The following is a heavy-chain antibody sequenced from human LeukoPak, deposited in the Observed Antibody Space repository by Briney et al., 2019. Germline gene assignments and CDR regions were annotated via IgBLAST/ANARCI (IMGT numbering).Heavy chain of an antibody. CDR2: IKEDGSQK. CDR3: ARGRQRWLQSDAFDI. J-gene: IGHJ3*02. CDR1: GFTFSISW. V-gene: IGHV3-7*01. Sequence: HPGGSLRLSCAASGFTFSISWMTWVRQAPGKGLEWVADIKEDGSQKFHVDSAKGRFTISRDNSKNTVYLQTNSLRVEDTALYYCARGRQRWLQSDAFDIWGLGTTVTVSS. D-gene: IGHD5-24*01.